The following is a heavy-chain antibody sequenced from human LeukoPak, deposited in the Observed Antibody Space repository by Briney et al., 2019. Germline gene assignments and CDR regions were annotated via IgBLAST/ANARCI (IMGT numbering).Heavy chain of an antibody. J-gene: IGHJ6*02. CDR1: GGSISSYY. V-gene: IGHV4-4*07. Sequence: SETLSLTCTVSGGSISSYYWSWIRQPAGKGLEWIGRIYTSGSTNYNPSLKSRVTMSVDTSKNQFSLKLSSATAADTAVYYCARDGNYPDYYYYYGMDVWGQGTTVTVSS. CDR3: ARDGNYPDYYYYYGMDV. CDR2: IYTSGST. D-gene: IGHD1-7*01.